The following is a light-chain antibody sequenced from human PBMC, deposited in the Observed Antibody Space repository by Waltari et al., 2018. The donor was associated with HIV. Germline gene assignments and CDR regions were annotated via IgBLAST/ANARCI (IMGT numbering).Light chain of an antibody. CDR3: CSFAGSNFV. CDR2: DVT. V-gene: IGLV2-23*02. Sequence: QSALTQPASVSGSPGQAITISCTGSRRDVGTYDYISWYQQPPGTAPKLIISDVTERPSGISNRFSGSKSGTTASLTISGLQAEDEAEYFCCSFAGSNFVFGSGTKVTVL. CDR1: RRDVGTYDY. J-gene: IGLJ1*01.